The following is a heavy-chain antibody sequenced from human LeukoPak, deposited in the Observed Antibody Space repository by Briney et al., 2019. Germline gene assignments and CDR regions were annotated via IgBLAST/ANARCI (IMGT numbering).Heavy chain of an antibody. CDR3: ARGSCTNGVCYRFDY. Sequence: PSQTLSLTCAVYGGSFSGYYWSWIRQPAGKGLEWIGEINHSGSTNYNPSLKSRVTISVDTSKNQFSLKLSSVTAADTAVYYCARGSCTNGVCYRFDYWGQGTLVTVSS. D-gene: IGHD2-8*01. V-gene: IGHV4-34*01. CDR1: GGSFSGYY. CDR2: INHSGST. J-gene: IGHJ4*02.